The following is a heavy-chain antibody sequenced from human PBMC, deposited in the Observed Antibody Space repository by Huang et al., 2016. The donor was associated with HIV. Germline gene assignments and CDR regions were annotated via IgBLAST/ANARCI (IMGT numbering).Heavy chain of an antibody. CDR1: GDFISSTNYY. Sequence: QLQLQESGPGQVKPSETLSLTCTVSGDFISSTNYYWGWIRQSPGKWPEGVGSVYQSGSTNYNPSRKSRVTLSVDTSRNQCSLRLNSVTAADTAVYYCASQHIGAAATWFWGRGTQVAVSS. V-gene: IGHV4-39*01. D-gene: IGHD6-13*01. CDR3: ASQHIGAAATWF. CDR2: VYQSGST. J-gene: IGHJ4*02.